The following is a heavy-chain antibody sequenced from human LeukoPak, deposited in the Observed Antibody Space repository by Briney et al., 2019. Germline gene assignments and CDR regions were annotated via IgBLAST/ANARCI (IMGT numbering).Heavy chain of an antibody. CDR1: GFTFSNAW. CDR3: ARDVEF. D-gene: IGHD5-24*01. V-gene: IGHV3-66*02. CDR2: IYSGGRT. J-gene: IGHJ6*04. Sequence: GGSLRLSCAASGFTFSNAWMSWVRQAPGKGLEWVSVIYSGGRTDYADSVKGRFTISRDSSKNTLYLQMNSLRAEDTGVYYCARDVEFWGKGTTVTVSS.